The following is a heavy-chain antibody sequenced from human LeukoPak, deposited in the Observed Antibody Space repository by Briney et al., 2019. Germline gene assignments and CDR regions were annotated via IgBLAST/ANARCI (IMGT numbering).Heavy chain of an antibody. J-gene: IGHJ6*02. CDR2: IKGDGIST. Sequence: TGGSLRLSCAASGFDFSSNWMHWVRHAPGQGLVWVSRIKGDGISTNYADSVKGRFTISRDIAKNTLYLQMNSLRAEDTAVYYCARDQTGGWTTFYYYYYGMDVWGQGTTVTVSS. CDR3: ARDQTGGWTTFYYYYYGMDV. D-gene: IGHD2-8*02. CDR1: GFDFSSNW. V-gene: IGHV3-74*01.